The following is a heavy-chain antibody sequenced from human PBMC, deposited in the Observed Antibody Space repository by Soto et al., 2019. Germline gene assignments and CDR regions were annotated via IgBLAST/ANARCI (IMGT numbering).Heavy chain of an antibody. Sequence: QPHLVQSGDEMKRPGASVKVSCKAYGYTFISYGINWVRQAPGQGLEWMGWIAPFRGEAKHVESLQDRITMTIDTSAATAYLEVRSLTADDTAVYFCAREGGTSTYYPLEFDYWGQGTLVTVSS. CDR2: IAPFRGEA. CDR3: AREGGTSTYYPLEFDY. J-gene: IGHJ4*02. D-gene: IGHD2-2*01. CDR1: GYTFISYG. V-gene: IGHV1-18*01.